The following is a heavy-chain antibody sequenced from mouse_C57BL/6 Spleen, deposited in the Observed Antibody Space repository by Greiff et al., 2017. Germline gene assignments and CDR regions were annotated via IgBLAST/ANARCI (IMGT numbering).Heavy chain of an antibody. CDR1: GYEFRSTW. J-gene: IGHJ2*01. V-gene: IGHV1-82*01. CDR3: ASHYYGSSYCDY. CDR2: IYPGDGDP. Sequence: VKLVESGPELVKPGASVKISCKASGYEFRSTWMNWVKQRPGKGLEWIGRIYPGDGDPNYNGKLKGKATLPADKSSSTAYMQISSLTSQDSAVYFYASHYYGSSYCDYWGQGTTLTVSS. D-gene: IGHD1-1*01.